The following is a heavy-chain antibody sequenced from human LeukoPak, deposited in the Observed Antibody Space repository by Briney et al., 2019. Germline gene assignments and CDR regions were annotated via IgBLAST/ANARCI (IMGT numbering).Heavy chain of an antibody. CDR1: GYTLTSYA. D-gene: IGHD2-2*01. CDR3: ARSLVSYCSSTSCLKGYYYMDV. CDR2: INAGNGNT. V-gene: IGHV1-3*01. J-gene: IGHJ6*03. Sequence: ASVKVSCKASGYTLTSYAMHWVRQAPGQRLEWMGWINAGNGNTKYSQKFQGRVTITRDTSASTAYMELSSLRSEDTAVYYCARSLVSYCSSTSCLKGYYYMDVWGKGTTVTVTS.